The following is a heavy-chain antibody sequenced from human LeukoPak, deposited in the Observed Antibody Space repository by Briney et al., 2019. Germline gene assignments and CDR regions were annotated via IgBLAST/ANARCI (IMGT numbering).Heavy chain of an antibody. V-gene: IGHV4-39*07. Sequence: SETLSLTCTVSGDSISSSINYWAWIRQPPGKGLEWIGEINHSGSTNYNPSLKSRVTISVDTSKNQFSLKLSSVTAADTAVYYCARGQYYYGSGSYYKYWGQGTLVTVSS. D-gene: IGHD3-10*01. CDR1: GDSISSSINY. J-gene: IGHJ4*02. CDR2: INHSGST. CDR3: ARGQYYYGSGSYYKY.